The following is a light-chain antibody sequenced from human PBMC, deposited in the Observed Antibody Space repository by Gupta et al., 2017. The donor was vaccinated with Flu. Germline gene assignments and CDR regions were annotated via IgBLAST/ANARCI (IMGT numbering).Light chain of an antibody. CDR3: SSYAGGNGYV. J-gene: IGLJ1*01. Sequence: SDVGIYNYVSWYQQHPGKAPKLIIFEVSLRPSGVPDRFSGSKSGNTASLTVSGLQAEDEADYYCSSYAGGNGYVFGTGTKLTV. CDR2: EVS. V-gene: IGLV2-8*01. CDR1: SDVGIYNY.